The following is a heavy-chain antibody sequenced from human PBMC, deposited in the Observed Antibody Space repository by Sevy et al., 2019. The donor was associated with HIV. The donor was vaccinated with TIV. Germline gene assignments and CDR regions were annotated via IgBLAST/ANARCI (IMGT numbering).Heavy chain of an antibody. J-gene: IGHJ4*02. Sequence: GGSLRLSCAASGFTFSSYAMHWVRQAPGKGLEYVSAISSNGGSTYYANSVKGRFTISRDNSKNTLYLQMGSLRAEDMAVYYCARSYSSSWIAFGDYWGQGTLVTVSS. CDR3: ARSYSSSWIAFGDY. CDR2: ISSNGGST. CDR1: GFTFSSYA. V-gene: IGHV3-64*01. D-gene: IGHD6-13*01.